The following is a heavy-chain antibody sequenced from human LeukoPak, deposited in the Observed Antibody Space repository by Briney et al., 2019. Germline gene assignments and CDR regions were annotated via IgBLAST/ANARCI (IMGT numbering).Heavy chain of an antibody. CDR1: GYTFTGYD. CDR3: ARGSSSSAYYYYYYGMDV. V-gene: IGHV1-8*01. CDR2: MNPNSGNT. D-gene: IGHD6-6*01. J-gene: IGHJ6*02. Sequence: ASVKVSCKASGYTFTGYDINWVRQATGQGLEWMGWMNPNSGNTGYAQKFQGRVTMTRNTSISTAYMELSSLRSEDTAVYYCARGSSSSAYYYYYYGMDVWGQGTTVTVSS.